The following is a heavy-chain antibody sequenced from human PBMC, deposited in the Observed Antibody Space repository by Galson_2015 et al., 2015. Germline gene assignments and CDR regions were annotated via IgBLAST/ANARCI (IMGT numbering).Heavy chain of an antibody. J-gene: IGHJ6*02. D-gene: IGHD2-15*01. Sequence: SVKVSCKASGYTFTNFGISWVRQAPGQGLEWMGWISVYSGDTNYAPNLQGRVTMTTDTATATADMELRSLRSDDTAVYYCAGLPGRISHSRDFYYGLDVWGQGTPVTVSS. CDR2: ISVYSGDT. V-gene: IGHV1-18*01. CDR3: AGLPGRISHSRDFYYGLDV. CDR1: GYTFTNFG.